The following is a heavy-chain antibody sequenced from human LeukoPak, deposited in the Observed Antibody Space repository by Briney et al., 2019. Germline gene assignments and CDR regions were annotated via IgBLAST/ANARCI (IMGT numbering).Heavy chain of an antibody. Sequence: PGGSLRLFCAASGFTVSRNNMIWVGQAPGKGLVWVLVIYSGGRTYCADSVKGRFTISRDNAKNSLYLQMNSLRAEDTALYYCAKDIGDTMVRGVIGNGLDYWGQGTLVTVSS. CDR3: AKDIGDTMVRGVIGNGLDY. V-gene: IGHV3-53*05. CDR2: IYSGGRT. J-gene: IGHJ4*02. D-gene: IGHD3-10*01. CDR1: GFTVSRNN.